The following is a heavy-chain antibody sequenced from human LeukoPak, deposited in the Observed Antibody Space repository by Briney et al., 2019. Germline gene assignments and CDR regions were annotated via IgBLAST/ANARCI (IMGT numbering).Heavy chain of an antibody. CDR2: MNPNSGNT. V-gene: IGHV1-8*01. J-gene: IGHJ4*02. CDR3: GRVSRVYDFWSGCYTMSLNYFDY. D-gene: IGHD3-3*01. CDR1: GYTFTSYD. Sequence: ASVKVSCKASGYTFTSYDINWVRQAPGPGLEWMGWMNPNSGNTGYAHKSQGRVTMTRKTSLSTAYTELSSPRSEATAVSYCGRVSRVYDFWSGCYTMSLNYFDYWGQGTRVTVSS.